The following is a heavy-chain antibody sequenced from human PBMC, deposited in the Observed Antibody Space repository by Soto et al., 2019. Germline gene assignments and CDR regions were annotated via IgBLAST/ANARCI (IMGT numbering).Heavy chain of an antibody. D-gene: IGHD3-10*01. Sequence: QVQLVESGGGVVQPGRSLRLSCAASGFTFSSYGMHWVRQAPGKGLEWVAAIWYDGRNKYYADSVKGRFTISRDNSKNTLYLQINSLRGEVSAVYYRARDRFAYYGSGSDWLPGVGGAFDIWGQGTMVTVSS. CDR1: GFTFSSYG. J-gene: IGHJ3*02. CDR3: ARDRFAYYGSGSDWLPGVGGAFDI. V-gene: IGHV3-33*01. CDR2: IWYDGRNK.